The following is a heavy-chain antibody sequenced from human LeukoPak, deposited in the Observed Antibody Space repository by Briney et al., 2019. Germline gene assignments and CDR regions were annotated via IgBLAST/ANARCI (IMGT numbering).Heavy chain of an antibody. CDR3: ARYCSSTSCYPFDY. D-gene: IGHD2-2*01. Sequence: PSETLSLTCTVSGGSISSNSYYWGWIRQPPGKGLEWIGSIYYSGSTYYNPSLKSRVTISVDTSKNQFSLKLSSVTAADTAVYYCARYCSSTSCYPFDYWGQGTLVTVSS. CDR1: GGSISSNSYY. J-gene: IGHJ4*02. V-gene: IGHV4-39*01. CDR2: IYYSGST.